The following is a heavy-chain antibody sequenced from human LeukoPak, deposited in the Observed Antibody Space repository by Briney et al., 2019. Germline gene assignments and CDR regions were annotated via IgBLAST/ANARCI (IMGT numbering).Heavy chain of an antibody. V-gene: IGHV4-59*12. J-gene: IGHJ4*02. CDR3: ARAMVRGGGDY. CDR1: GGSISSYY. D-gene: IGHD3-10*01. CDR2: IYYSGST. Sequence: PSETLSLTCTVSGGSISSYYWSWIRQPPGKGLEWIGYIYYSGSTNYNPSLKSRVTISVDTSKNQFSLKLSSVTAADTAVYYCARAMVRGGGDYWGQGTLVTVSS.